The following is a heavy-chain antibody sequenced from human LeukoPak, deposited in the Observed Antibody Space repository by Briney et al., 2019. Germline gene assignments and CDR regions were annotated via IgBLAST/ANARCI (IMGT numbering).Heavy chain of an antibody. CDR2: IWSDGTNT. J-gene: IGHJ4*02. CDR1: GFTFNHYV. CDR3: ARDAQRGFDYSNSLQY. D-gene: IGHD4-11*01. V-gene: IGHV3-33*01. Sequence: GRSLRLSCAATGFTFNHYVMHWVRQAPGKGLEWVAFIWSDGTNTYYTDSVKGRFTISRVDSEKTVYLQMKSLRPEDTGVYYCARDAQRGFDYSNSLQYWGQGTPVTVST.